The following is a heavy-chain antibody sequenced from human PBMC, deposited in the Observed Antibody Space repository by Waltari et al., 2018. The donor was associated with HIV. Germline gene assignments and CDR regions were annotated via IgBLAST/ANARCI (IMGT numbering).Heavy chain of an antibody. CDR1: GFTFSSYA. Sequence: QVQLVESGGGVVQPGRSLRLSCAASGFTFSSYAMHWVRQAPGKGLEWVAVISYDGSNKYYADSVKGRFTISRDNSKNTLYLQMNSLRAEDTAVYYCARDRGDYGDYVILGRFDYWGQGTLVTVSS. J-gene: IGHJ4*02. D-gene: IGHD4-17*01. V-gene: IGHV3-30*04. CDR2: ISYDGSNK. CDR3: ARDRGDYGDYVILGRFDY.